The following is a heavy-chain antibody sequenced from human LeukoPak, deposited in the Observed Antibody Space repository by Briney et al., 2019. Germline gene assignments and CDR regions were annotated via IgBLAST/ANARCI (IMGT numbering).Heavy chain of an antibody. Sequence: GESLKISCKGSRYSFTSYWIGWVRQMPGKGLEWMGIIYPGDSDTRYSPSFQGQVTISADKSISTAYLQWSSLKASDTAMYYCARQHYSSGWYPGYFDYWGQGTLVTVSS. CDR3: ARQHYSSGWYPGYFDY. D-gene: IGHD6-19*01. J-gene: IGHJ4*02. CDR2: IYPGDSDT. V-gene: IGHV5-51*01. CDR1: RYSFTSYW.